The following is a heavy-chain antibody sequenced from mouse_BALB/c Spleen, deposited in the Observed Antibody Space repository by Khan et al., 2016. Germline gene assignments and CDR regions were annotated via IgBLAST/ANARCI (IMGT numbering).Heavy chain of an antibody. Sequence: QIQLVQSGPELKKPGETVKISCKASGYTFTNYGMNWVKQAPGQGLKWMGWINTYTGESTYADDFKGRFAISLQTSASTAYLQINNLKNEDTAAYSCAIGGDYGGFASWGQGTLVTVSA. CDR1: GYTFTNYG. CDR2: INTYTGES. CDR3: AIGGDYGGFAS. D-gene: IGHD2-13*01. V-gene: IGHV9-3-1*01. J-gene: IGHJ3*01.